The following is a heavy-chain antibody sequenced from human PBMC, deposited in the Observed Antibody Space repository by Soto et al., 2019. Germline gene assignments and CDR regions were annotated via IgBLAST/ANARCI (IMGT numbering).Heavy chain of an antibody. CDR3: ARDDLDCGGDCYYGAFDY. J-gene: IGHJ4*02. D-gene: IGHD2-21*02. V-gene: IGHV3-30*14. Sequence: QVQLVESGGGVVQPGRSLRLSCVASGFTFSSYAMHWVRQAPGKGLEWVAVISYDGSNKYYADSVKGRFTISRDNSKNTLYLQMNSLRAEDTAVYYCARDDLDCGGDCYYGAFDYWGKGTLVTVSS. CDR2: ISYDGSNK. CDR1: GFTFSSYA.